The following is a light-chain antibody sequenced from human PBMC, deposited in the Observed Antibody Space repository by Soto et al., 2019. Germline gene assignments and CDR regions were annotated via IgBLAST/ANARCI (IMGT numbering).Light chain of an antibody. CDR2: NTN. J-gene: IGLJ2*01. CDR3: VLYMRSGISV. V-gene: IGLV8-61*01. Sequence: QSVLTQEPSLTVSPGGTVTLTCGSSTGAVTNGHYPYWFQQKPGQAPRTLIYNTNTRSSGVPDRFSGSILGNRAALTITGAQADDESDYYCVLYMRSGISVFGGGTKVTVL. CDR1: TGAVTNGHY.